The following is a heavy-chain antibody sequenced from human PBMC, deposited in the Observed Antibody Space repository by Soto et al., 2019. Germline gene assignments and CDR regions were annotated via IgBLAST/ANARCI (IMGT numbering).Heavy chain of an antibody. D-gene: IGHD3-10*01. J-gene: IGHJ4*02. CDR3: PKASGSGLLQPFES. CDR2: FSGSGGNS. V-gene: IGHV3-23*01. Sequence: EVQLLESGGGLVQPGGSLSLSCAASGFTFSSFAMSWVRQAPGKGLEWVSTFSGSGGNSYYADSVKGRFTISIDNSRYTLYLQMICLRACRTGVYYWPKASGSGLLQPFESWGQGALVTVSS. CDR1: GFTFSSFA.